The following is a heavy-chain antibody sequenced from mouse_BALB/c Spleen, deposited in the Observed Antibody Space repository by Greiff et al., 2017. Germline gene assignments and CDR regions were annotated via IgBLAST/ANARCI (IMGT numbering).Heavy chain of an antibody. CDR3: ARGGTMITLYAMDY. D-gene: IGHD2-4*01. J-gene: IGHJ4*01. V-gene: IGHV5-6-5*01. Sequence: EVKLVESGGGLVKPGGSLKLSCAASGFTFSSYAMSWVRQTPEKRLEWVASISSGGSTYYPDSVKGRFTISRDNARNILYLQMSSLRSEDTAMYYCARGGTMITLYAMDYWGQGTSVTVSS. CDR1: GFTFSSYA. CDR2: ISSGGST.